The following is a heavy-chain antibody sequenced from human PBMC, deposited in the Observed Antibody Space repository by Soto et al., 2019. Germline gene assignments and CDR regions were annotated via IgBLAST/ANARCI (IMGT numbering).Heavy chain of an antibody. Sequence: QVQLQESGPGLVKPSETLSLTCTVSGDSISNHYWTWIRQPPGKGLEWIGYIYYSGNTNYNPSLKSRVTISVDTSKNQVSLKLTSGTAADTAVYYCARGHYGHDYWGQGTLVTVSS. D-gene: IGHD4-17*01. J-gene: IGHJ4*02. CDR2: IYYSGNT. CDR1: GDSISNHY. CDR3: ARGHYGHDY. V-gene: IGHV4-59*11.